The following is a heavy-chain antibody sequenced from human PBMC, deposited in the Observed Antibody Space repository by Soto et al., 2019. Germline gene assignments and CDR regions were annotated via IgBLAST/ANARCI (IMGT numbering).Heavy chain of an antibody. Sequence: QVQLVESGGGVVQPGRSLRLSCAASGFTFSSYSMHWVRQAPGKGLEWVAVISYDGSNKYYADSVKGRFTISRDNSKNTLYLQMNSLRAEDTAVYYCAKDQYWYCSSTSCLGYFDYWGQGTLVTVSS. D-gene: IGHD2-2*01. CDR2: ISYDGSNK. CDR1: GFTFSSYS. V-gene: IGHV3-30*18. J-gene: IGHJ4*02. CDR3: AKDQYWYCSSTSCLGYFDY.